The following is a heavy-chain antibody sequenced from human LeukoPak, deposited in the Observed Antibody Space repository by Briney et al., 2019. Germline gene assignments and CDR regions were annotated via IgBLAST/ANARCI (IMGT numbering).Heavy chain of an antibody. V-gene: IGHV4-34*01. Sequence: SETLSLTCAVYGGSFSGYYWSWIRQPPGKGLEWIGEINHSGSTNYNPSHKSRVTISVDTSKNQFSLKLSSVTAADTAVYYCARGMYYYGMDVWGQGTTVTVSS. CDR3: ARGMYYYGMDV. J-gene: IGHJ6*02. CDR2: INHSGST. CDR1: GGSFSGYY.